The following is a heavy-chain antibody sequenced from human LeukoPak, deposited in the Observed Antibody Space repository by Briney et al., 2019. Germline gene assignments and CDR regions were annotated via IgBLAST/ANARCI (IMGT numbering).Heavy chain of an antibody. CDR3: ARDPYDYSNS. Sequence: GGSLRLSCAASGFTVSSNYMSWVRQAPGKGLEWVSVIYSGGSTYYADFVKGRFTISRDNSKSTLYLQMNSLRAEDTAVYYCARDPYDYSNSWGQGTLVTVSS. V-gene: IGHV3-66*01. D-gene: IGHD4-4*01. CDR2: IYSGGST. J-gene: IGHJ4*02. CDR1: GFTVSSNY.